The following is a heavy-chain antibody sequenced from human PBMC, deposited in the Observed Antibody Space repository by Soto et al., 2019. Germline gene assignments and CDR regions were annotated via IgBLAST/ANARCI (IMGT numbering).Heavy chain of an antibody. CDR1: GGTFSSYT. CDR3: AREIGLGYCTNGVCRRSDWFDP. Sequence: ASVKVSCKASGGTFSSYTISWVRQAPGQGLEWMGRIIPILGIANYAQKFQGRVTITADKSTRTAYMELSSLRSEDPAVYYCAREIGLGYCTNGVCRRSDWFDPWGQGTLVTVSS. CDR2: IIPILGIA. J-gene: IGHJ5*02. D-gene: IGHD2-8*01. V-gene: IGHV1-69*04.